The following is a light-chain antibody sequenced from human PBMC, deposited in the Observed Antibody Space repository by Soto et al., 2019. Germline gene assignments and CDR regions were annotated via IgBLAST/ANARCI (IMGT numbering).Light chain of an antibody. CDR1: QSVSNNY. Sequence: EIVLTQSPGTLSLSPGERATLSCRASQSVSNNYLAWYQHKPGQAPRLLIYGASSRATGIPDRFSGSGSGTDFTLTISRLEPEDFAVYYCQQYGSSPPTFGQGTRLEIK. V-gene: IGKV3-20*01. J-gene: IGKJ5*01. CDR3: QQYGSSPPT. CDR2: GAS.